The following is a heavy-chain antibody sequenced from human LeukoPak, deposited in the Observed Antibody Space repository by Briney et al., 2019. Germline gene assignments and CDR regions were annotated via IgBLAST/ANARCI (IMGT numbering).Heavy chain of an antibody. CDR3: VRHTRRSPGDY. CDR2: IRDDGSDK. D-gene: IGHD1-26*01. J-gene: IGHJ4*02. V-gene: IGHV3-7*01. CDR1: GFKFSSYW. Sequence: GGSLRLSCAASGFKFSSYWMTWVRQAPGKGLEWLANIRDDGSDKYYVDSVKGRFTISRDNAQNTLLLQMDSLRVEDTAVYYCVRHTRRSPGDYWGQGTLVTVST.